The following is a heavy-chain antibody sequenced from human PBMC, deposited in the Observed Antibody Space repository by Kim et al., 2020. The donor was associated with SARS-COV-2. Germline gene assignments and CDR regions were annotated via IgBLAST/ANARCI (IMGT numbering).Heavy chain of an antibody. V-gene: IGHV1-69*01. J-gene: IGHJ6*03. CDR3: ARSLQPNYYYYYMEV. D-gene: IGHD2-15*01. Sequence: QKFQGRVTITADESTSTAYMELSSLRAEDTAVYYCARSLQPNYYYYYMEVWGKGTTVTVSS.